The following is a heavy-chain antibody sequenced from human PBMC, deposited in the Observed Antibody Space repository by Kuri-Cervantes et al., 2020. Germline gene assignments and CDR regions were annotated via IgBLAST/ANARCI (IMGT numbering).Heavy chain of an antibody. CDR3: AKLRHDSSGYYDY. Sequence: GESLKISCAASGFTFSSYWMSWVRQAPGKGLEWVAVIWYDGSNKYYADSVKGRFTISRDNSKNTLYLQMNSLRAEDTAVYYCAKLRHDSSGYYDYWGQGTLVTVSS. V-gene: IGHV3-33*06. CDR2: IWYDGSNK. D-gene: IGHD3-22*01. J-gene: IGHJ4*02. CDR1: GFTFSSYW.